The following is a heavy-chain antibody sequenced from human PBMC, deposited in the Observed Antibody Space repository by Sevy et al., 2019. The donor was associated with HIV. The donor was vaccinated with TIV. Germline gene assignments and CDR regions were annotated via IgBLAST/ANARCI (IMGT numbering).Heavy chain of an antibody. CDR1: GFTFASYD. J-gene: IGHJ6*02. CDR3: ARVNCWYLRYGMDV. D-gene: IGHD6-13*01. V-gene: IGHV1-8*02. Sequence: AAVKVSCKASGFTFASYDIYWVGQATGQGLEWMGWMNTNTGNTGFAQKFQGRVTMTRNTSITTAYMELSNLRSEDTAVYYCARVNCWYLRYGMDVWGQGTSVTVSS. CDR2: MNTNTGNT.